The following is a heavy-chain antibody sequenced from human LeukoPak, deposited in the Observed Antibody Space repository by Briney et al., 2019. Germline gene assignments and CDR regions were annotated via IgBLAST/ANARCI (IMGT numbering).Heavy chain of an antibody. D-gene: IGHD3-16*02. J-gene: IGHJ4*02. CDR2: INHSGST. CDR1: GGSFSGYY. CDR3: AREGLRLGELSLLYFDY. V-gene: IGHV4-34*01. Sequence: SGTLSLTCAVYGGSFSGYYWSWIRQPPGKGLEWIGEINHSGSTNYNPSLKSRVTISVDTSKNQFSLKLSSVTAADTAVYYCAREGLRLGELSLLYFDYWGQGTLVTVSS.